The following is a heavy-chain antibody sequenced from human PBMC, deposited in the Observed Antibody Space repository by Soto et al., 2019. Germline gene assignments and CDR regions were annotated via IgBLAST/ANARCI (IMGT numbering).Heavy chain of an antibody. Sequence: GASVKVSCKASGGTFSSYTISWVRQAPGQGLEWMGRIIPILGIANYAQKFQGRVTITADKSTSTAYMQLNSVTPEDTAVYYCAREIGWFGEMGFDYWGQGTLVTVSS. J-gene: IGHJ4*02. CDR1: GGTFSSYT. V-gene: IGHV1-69*04. D-gene: IGHD3-10*01. CDR3: AREIGWFGEMGFDY. CDR2: IIPILGIA.